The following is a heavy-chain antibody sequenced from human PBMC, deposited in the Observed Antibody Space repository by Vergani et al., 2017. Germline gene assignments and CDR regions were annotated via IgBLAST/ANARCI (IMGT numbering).Heavy chain of an antibody. D-gene: IGHD3-10*01. Sequence: EVQLVESGGVVVQPGGFPRPLRSASGFTVSSNYMSWVRQAPGKGLEWVSVIYSGGSTYYADSVKGRCTISRYNSKNTLYLHMNSLRAEDTAVYYCASGEARRVDYWGQGTLVTVSS. CDR2: IYSGGST. CDR1: GFTVSSNY. CDR3: ASGEARRVDY. J-gene: IGHJ4*02. V-gene: IGHV3-53*01.